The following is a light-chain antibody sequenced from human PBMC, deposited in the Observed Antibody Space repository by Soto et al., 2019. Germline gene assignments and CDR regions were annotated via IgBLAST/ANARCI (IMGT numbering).Light chain of an antibody. Sequence: EVVLTQSPGTLSLSPGERATLSYRASQTVSNNYLAWYQHKPGQSPKLLIFGSSDRATGIPDRFSGSGSGTDFTLTISRLEPEDFAVYYCQQYGSSPPYTFGQGTKLEIK. V-gene: IGKV3-20*01. CDR3: QQYGSSPPYT. CDR2: GSS. J-gene: IGKJ2*01. CDR1: QTVSNNY.